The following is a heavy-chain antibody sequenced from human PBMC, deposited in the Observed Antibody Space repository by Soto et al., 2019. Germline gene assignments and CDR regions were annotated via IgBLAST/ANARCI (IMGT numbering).Heavy chain of an antibody. D-gene: IGHD2-21*02. CDR2: IYYYGST. J-gene: IGHJ6*02. Sequence: QVQLQESGPGLVKPSQTLSLTCTVSGGSISSGGYYWSWIRQHPGQVLEWIGYIYYYGSTYYNPSLKSRFTISVDTSKNQFSLKLSSVTAADTAVYYCARVCGGDCHYGMDVWGQGTTVTVSS. CDR1: GGSISSGGYY. CDR3: ARVCGGDCHYGMDV. V-gene: IGHV4-31*03.